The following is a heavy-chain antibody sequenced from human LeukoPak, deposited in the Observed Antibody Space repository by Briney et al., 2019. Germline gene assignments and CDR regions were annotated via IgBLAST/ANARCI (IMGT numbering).Heavy chain of an antibody. J-gene: IGHJ4*02. D-gene: IGHD6-6*01. Sequence: GGSLRLSCAASGFTFSSYSMNWVRQAPGKGLEWVSYISSSSSTIYYADSVKGRFTISRDNAKNTLYLQMNSLRAEDTAIYYCAKRGPIYTSSPGNYFDYWGQGTLVTVSS. CDR3: AKRGPIYTSSPGNYFDY. CDR1: GFTFSSYS. CDR2: ISSSSSTI. V-gene: IGHV3-48*01.